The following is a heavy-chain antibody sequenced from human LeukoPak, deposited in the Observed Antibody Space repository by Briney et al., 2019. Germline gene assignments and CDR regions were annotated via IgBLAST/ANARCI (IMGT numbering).Heavy chain of an antibody. CDR3: ARRPHSSSWTRAFDI. CDR2: INPNSGGT. CDR1: GYTFTGYY. J-gene: IGHJ3*02. Sequence: EASVKVSCKASGYTFTGYYMHWVRQAPGQGLEWMGWINPNSGGTDYAQKFQGRVTMTRDTSISTTYMELSSLRSEDTAVYYCARRPHSSSWTRAFDIWGQGTMVTVSS. D-gene: IGHD6-13*01. V-gene: IGHV1-2*02.